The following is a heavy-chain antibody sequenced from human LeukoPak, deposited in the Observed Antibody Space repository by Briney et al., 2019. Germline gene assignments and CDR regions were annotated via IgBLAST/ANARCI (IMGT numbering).Heavy chain of an antibody. CDR1: GYKFTGYY. CDR2: INPNSGDS. CDR3: AREIGRILVFDY. D-gene: IGHD2-15*01. J-gene: IGHJ4*02. Sequence: ASVKVSCKASGYKFTGYYMHWVRQAPGQGFEWMGWINPNSGDSHHAQKFQGRVTMTRDTSISTAYMELSRLRSDDTAVYYCAREIGRILVFDYWGQGTLVTVSS. V-gene: IGHV1-2*02.